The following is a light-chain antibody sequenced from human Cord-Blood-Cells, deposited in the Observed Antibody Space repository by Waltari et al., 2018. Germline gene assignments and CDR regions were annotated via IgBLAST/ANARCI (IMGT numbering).Light chain of an antibody. CDR3: QQHSNWPLT. Sequence: DIVSIQSPATLSLSPAGRNTLSCRASQSVSSYLAWYQQKPGQAPRLLIYDASNRATGIPARFSGSGSGTDFTLTISSLEPEDFAVYYCQQHSNWPLTFGGGTKVEIK. J-gene: IGKJ4*01. CDR1: QSVSSY. CDR2: DAS. V-gene: IGKV3-11*01.